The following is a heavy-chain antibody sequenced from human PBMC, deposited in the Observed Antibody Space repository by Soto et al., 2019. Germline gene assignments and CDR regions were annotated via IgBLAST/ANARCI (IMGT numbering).Heavy chain of an antibody. D-gene: IGHD3-22*01. V-gene: IGHV3-48*01. CDR1: GFTFRNYG. CDR3: ARDQLYYNDISGRPLNAFDV. J-gene: IGHJ3*01. Sequence: GGPLRLSCAASGFTFRNYGMNWVRQAPGKGLEWVSYIGLGSSTKYYADSVEGRFTISRDNAKNSLYLQMNSLRAEDTAVYYCARDQLYYNDISGRPLNAFDVWGQGTMVT. CDR2: IGLGSSTK.